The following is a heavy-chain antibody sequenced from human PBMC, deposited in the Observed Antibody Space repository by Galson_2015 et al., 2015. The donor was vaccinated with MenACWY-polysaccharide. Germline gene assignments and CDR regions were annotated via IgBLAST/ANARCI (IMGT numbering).Heavy chain of an antibody. V-gene: IGHV3-48*03. CDR2: ISSSGSTI. CDR1: GFTFSSYE. Sequence: SLRLSCAASGFTFSSYEMNWVRQAPGKGLEWVSYISSSGSTIYYADSVKGRFTISRDNAKNSLYLQMNSLRAEDTAVYYCARVRGSGWQYFQHWGQGTLVTVPS. D-gene: IGHD6-19*01. J-gene: IGHJ1*01. CDR3: ARVRGSGWQYFQH.